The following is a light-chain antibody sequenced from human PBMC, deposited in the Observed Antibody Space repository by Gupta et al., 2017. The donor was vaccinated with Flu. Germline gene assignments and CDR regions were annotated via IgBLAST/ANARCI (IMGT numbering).Light chain of an antibody. CDR1: SSDIGGYNY. V-gene: IGLV2-14*03. CDR3: SSYSSSSTSVL. Sequence: SSDIGGYNYVSWYQQHPGKAPKLMIYDVNNRPSGVSNRFSGSKSGNTASLTISGLQAEDEGDYYCSSYSSSSTSVLFGGGTKLTVL. CDR2: DVN. J-gene: IGLJ2*01.